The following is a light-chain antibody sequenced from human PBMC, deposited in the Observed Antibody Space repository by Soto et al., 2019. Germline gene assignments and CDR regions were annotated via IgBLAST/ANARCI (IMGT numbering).Light chain of an antibody. CDR1: QSVSSN. CDR2: GAS. J-gene: IGKJ1*01. Sequence: EIVMTQSPATLSVSPGEGATLSCRASQSVSSNLTWYQQKPGQAPRLLIYGASTRATGVPARFSGSGSGTEFTLTISSLQSEDVAGYYCQQYNDWWTFGKGTKVEIK. CDR3: QQYNDWWT. V-gene: IGKV3-15*01.